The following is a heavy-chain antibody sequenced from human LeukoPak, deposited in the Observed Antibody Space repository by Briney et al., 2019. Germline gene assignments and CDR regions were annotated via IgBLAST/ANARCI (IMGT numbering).Heavy chain of an antibody. CDR3: ARAAYGDYVFDY. V-gene: IGHV4-59*01. Sequence: SETLSLTCTVSGGSISSYYWSWIRQPPGKGLEWIGYIYYSGSTNYNPSLKSRVTISADTSKNQFSLKLSSVTAADTAVYYCARAAYGDYVFDYWGQGTLVTVSS. CDR1: GGSISSYY. D-gene: IGHD4-17*01. CDR2: IYYSGST. J-gene: IGHJ4*02.